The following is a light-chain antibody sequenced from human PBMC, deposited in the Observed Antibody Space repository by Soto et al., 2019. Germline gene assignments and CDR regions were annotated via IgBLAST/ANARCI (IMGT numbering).Light chain of an antibody. CDR1: TSNIGAGYN. V-gene: IGLV1-40*01. Sequence: QSVLTQPPSVSGAPGQRVSISCTGSTSNIGAGYNVHWYQQFPGTAPKLLIYANNNRPSGVPDRFSGSKSGTSPSLAITGLQAEDEADYHCQSYDSSLSAYVFGSGTKVTVL. CDR2: ANN. J-gene: IGLJ1*01. CDR3: QSYDSSLSAYV.